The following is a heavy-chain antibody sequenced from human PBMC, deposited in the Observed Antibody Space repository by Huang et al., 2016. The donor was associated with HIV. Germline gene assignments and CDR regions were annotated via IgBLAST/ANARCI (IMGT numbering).Heavy chain of an antibody. V-gene: IGHV4-30-4*08. CDR2: IYYSGST. CDR3: ARVPPLRNENYFDY. Sequence: QVQLQESGPGLVKPSQTLSLTCTVSGGSISSGGYYWSWIRQPPGKGLEWIGYIYYSGSTYYNPSLKGRVTRSVDTSKNQFSLKLSSVTAADTAVYYCARVPPLRNENYFDYWGQGTLVTVSS. J-gene: IGHJ4*02. CDR1: GGSISSGGYY. D-gene: IGHD1-1*01.